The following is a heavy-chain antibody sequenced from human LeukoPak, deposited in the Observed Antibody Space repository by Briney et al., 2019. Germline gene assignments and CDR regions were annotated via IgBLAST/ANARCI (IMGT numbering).Heavy chain of an antibody. CDR1: GFTFSSYS. V-gene: IGHV3-21*01. CDR3: ARDTSYYDILTGYHPFYYFDY. CDR2: ISNSSSYI. J-gene: IGHJ4*02. Sequence: GGSLRLSCGASGFTFSSYSMNWVRQAPGKGLEWVSSISNSSSYIYYADSVKGRFTIPRDNAKNSLYLQMNSLRAEDTAVYYCARDTSYYDILTGYHPFYYFDYWGQGTLVTVSS. D-gene: IGHD3-9*01.